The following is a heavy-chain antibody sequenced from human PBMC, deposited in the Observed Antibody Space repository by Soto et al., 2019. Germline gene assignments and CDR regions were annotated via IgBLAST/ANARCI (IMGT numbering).Heavy chain of an antibody. CDR2: IIPIFGTA. Sequence: GASVKVSCKASGGTFSSYAISWVRQAPGQGLEWMGGIIPIFGTANYAQKFQGRVTITADESTSTAYMELSSLRSEDTAVYYCAREGDGYNYVFDYWGQGTLVTVSS. CDR3: AREGDGYNYVFDY. D-gene: IGHD5-12*01. CDR1: GGTFSSYA. J-gene: IGHJ4*02. V-gene: IGHV1-69*13.